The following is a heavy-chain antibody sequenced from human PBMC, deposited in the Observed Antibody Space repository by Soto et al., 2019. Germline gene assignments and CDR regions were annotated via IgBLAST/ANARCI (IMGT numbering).Heavy chain of an antibody. CDR1: GFTFSSYA. CDR2: ISYDGSNK. V-gene: IGHV3-30-3*01. D-gene: IGHD4-4*01. CDR3: ARDRASYAYGGNYGY. J-gene: IGHJ4*02. Sequence: QVQLVESGGGVVQPGRSLRLSCAASGFTFSSYAMHWVRQAPGKGLEWVAVISYDGSNKYYADSVKGRFTISRDNSKNTLYLQMNSLRAEDTAVYYCARDRASYAYGGNYGYWGQGTLVTVSS.